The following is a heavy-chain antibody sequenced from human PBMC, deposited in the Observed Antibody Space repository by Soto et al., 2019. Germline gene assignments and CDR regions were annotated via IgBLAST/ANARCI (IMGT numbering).Heavy chain of an antibody. Sequence: GGSLRLSCAASGFTFSSYGMHWVRQAPGKGLEWVAVIWYDGSNKYYADSVKGRFTISRDNSKNTLYLQMNSLRAEDTAVYYCARSPLQVGFLEWLSYLDVWGKGTTVTVSS. J-gene: IGHJ6*03. CDR1: GFTFSSYG. CDR3: ARSPLQVGFLEWLSYLDV. V-gene: IGHV3-33*01. CDR2: IWYDGSNK. D-gene: IGHD3-3*01.